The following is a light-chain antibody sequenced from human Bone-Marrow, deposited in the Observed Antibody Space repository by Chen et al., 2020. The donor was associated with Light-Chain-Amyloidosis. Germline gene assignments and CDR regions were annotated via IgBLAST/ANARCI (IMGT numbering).Light chain of an antibody. CDR3: SSYTITNTLV. CDR1: SSDVGGDNH. J-gene: IGLJ1*01. CDR2: EVT. Sequence: QSALTQPASVSGSPGQSITISCTGTSSDVGGDNHVSWYQQHPDKAPKLMIYEVTNRPSWVPDRFSGSKSDNTASLTISGLQTEEEADYFCSSYTITNTLVFGGGTRVTVL. V-gene: IGLV2-14*01.